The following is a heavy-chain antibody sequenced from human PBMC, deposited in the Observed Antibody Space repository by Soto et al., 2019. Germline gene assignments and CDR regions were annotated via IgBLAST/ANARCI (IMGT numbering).Heavy chain of an antibody. CDR1: GFTFTSYA. Sequence: QVHLVQSGAEVKMPGASVKVSCKASGFTFTSYAITWVRQAPGQGLEWMGWISAYNGGTNYAQKSQARVTMTTNSSTSTAYMELGSLTSDNTAVYFCARDFTGWPPDGVDSWGQGTLVTVSA. D-gene: IGHD3-16*01. V-gene: IGHV1-18*01. CDR3: ARDFTGWPPDGVDS. J-gene: IGHJ4*02. CDR2: ISAYNGGT.